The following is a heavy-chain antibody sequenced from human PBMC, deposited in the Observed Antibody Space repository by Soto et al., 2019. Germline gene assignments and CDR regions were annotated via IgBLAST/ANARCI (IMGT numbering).Heavy chain of an antibody. CDR1: GEFFTTYG. CDR2: ISTYSTNT. Sequence: QVELVQSGAEVKNPGASVTVSCKASGEFFTTYGISWVRQAPGQGLEWMGWISTYSTNTNYAPKFQGRLLLTADTSTATAHMELRSLRPDYTAVYYCARWAGRVRDYGGPFDYWGQGSLVTVSP. V-gene: IGHV1-18*04. D-gene: IGHD4-17*01. CDR3: ARWAGRVRDYGGPFDY. J-gene: IGHJ4*02.